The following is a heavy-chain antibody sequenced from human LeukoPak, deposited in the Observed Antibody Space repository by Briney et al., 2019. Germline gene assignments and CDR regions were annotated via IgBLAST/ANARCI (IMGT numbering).Heavy chain of an antibody. D-gene: IGHD6-13*01. CDR2: IYPGDSDT. CDR1: GYTFTNYW. Sequence: GASLKISCKGSGYTFTNYWIGWVRQLPGKGLEWMGIIYPGDSDTRYSPSFQGQVTISAGKSISTAYLQWSSLKTSDTAMYYCAGAPCIAADCWFDPWGQGTLVTVSS. CDR3: AGAPCIAADCWFDP. J-gene: IGHJ5*02. V-gene: IGHV5-51*01.